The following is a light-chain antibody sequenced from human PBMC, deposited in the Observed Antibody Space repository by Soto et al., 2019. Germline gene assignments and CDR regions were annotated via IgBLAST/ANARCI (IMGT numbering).Light chain of an antibody. CDR3: QQYYSWPRT. J-gene: IGKJ1*01. V-gene: IGKV3D-15*01. CDR2: GAS. Sequence: EIVMTQSTASLSVSPGDRVTLSCWAGQSISNNLAWYQQKRGQAPRILIYGASTRYSGIPARFSGSGSGTEFTLTISSLQSEDFAVYYCQQYYSWPRTFGQGTRVEIK. CDR1: QSISNN.